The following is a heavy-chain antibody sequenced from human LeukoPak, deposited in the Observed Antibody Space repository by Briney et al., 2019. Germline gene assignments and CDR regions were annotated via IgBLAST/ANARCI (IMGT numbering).Heavy chain of an antibody. CDR3: ARGPRGSVGAPKRGYFDY. D-gene: IGHD1-26*01. V-gene: IGHV4-34*01. Sequence: SETLSLTCAVYGGSFSGYYWSWIRQPPGKGLEWIGEINHSGSTNYNPSLKSRVTISVDTSKNQFSLKLSSVTAADTAVYYCARGPRGSVGAPKRGYFDYWGQGTLVTVSS. CDR2: INHSGST. J-gene: IGHJ4*02. CDR1: GGSFSGYY.